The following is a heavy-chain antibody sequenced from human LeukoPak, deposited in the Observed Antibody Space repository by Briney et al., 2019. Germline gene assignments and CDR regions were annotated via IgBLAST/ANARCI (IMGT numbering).Heavy chain of an antibody. D-gene: IGHD6-19*01. CDR1: GFTFSSYA. Sequence: PGGSLRLSCAASGFTFSSYAMHWVRQAPGKGLEWVAVISYDGSNKYYADSVKGRFTISRDNAKNSLYLQMNSLRAEDTAVYYRARQAGVTWGQGTLVTVSS. J-gene: IGHJ5*02. CDR2: ISYDGSNK. V-gene: IGHV3-30-3*01. CDR3: ARQAGVT.